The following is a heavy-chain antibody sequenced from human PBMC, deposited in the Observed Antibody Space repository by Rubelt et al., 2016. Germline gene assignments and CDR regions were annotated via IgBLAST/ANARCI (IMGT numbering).Heavy chain of an antibody. D-gene: IGHD3-10*01. J-gene: IGHJ4*02. CDR1: GFAFSSYW. Sequence: QGGGSLRLSCAASGFAFSSYWMSWVRQAPGKGLEWVANIKQDGSKKYYVDSVKGRFTISRDNAKNSLYLQMNSLRAEDTAVYYCARIYGSGSYRFDYGGQGTLVTVSS. CDR2: IKQDGSKK. CDR3: ARIYGSGSYRFDY. V-gene: IGHV3-7*01.